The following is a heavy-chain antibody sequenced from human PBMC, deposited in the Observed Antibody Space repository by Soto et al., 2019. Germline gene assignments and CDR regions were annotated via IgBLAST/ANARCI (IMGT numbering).Heavy chain of an antibody. CDR3: ERGPNY. CDR2: IYHNGTT. Sequence: SETLSLTCAVSVVSIISTHWWTWVRQSPGKGLEWIGEIYHNGTTNYNPSLKSRLTISVDTSKNHFSLSLTPVTVRDTATYFCERGPNYWGPGNLVTVSS. J-gene: IGHJ4*02. CDR1: VVSIISTHW. V-gene: IGHV4-4*02.